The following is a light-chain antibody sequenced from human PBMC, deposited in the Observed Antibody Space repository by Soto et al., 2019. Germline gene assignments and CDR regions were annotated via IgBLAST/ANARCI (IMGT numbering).Light chain of an antibody. CDR1: SSDVGGYNS. CDR2: EVT. CDR3: SSFTSSSTWV. V-gene: IGLV2-14*01. J-gene: IGLJ3*02. Sequence: SALTQPASVSGSPGQSITISCTGTSSDVGGYNSVSWYQHHPGEAPNLMIYEVTNRPSGVSNRFSGSKSGNTASLTISGLQAEDEADYYCSSFTSSSTWVFGGGTKVTVL.